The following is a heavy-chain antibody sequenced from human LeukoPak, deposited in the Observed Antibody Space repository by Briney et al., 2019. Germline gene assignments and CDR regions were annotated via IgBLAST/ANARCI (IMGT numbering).Heavy chain of an antibody. J-gene: IGHJ1*01. D-gene: IGHD6-19*01. CDR1: GFTFDNYA. CDR2: ISWNSGTI. V-gene: IGHV3-9*01. CDR3: ARAYKDRSLAGKKEFFQH. Sequence: GRSLRLSCAASGFTFDNYAMNWVRQVPGKGLEWISLISWNSGTIGYADSVKGRFTISRDNANNSLYLQMNSLRAEDTALYYCARAYKDRSLAGKKEFFQHWGQGTLVTVSS.